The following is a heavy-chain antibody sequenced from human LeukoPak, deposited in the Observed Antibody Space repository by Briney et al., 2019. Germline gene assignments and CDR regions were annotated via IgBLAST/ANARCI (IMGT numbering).Heavy chain of an antibody. J-gene: IGHJ6*02. CDR1: GGFFRGYY. D-gene: IGHD3-10*01. CDR2: INYSGST. CDR3: ARGNLGTMVRGTYYYGLHV. V-gene: IGHV4-34*01. Sequence: SETLSVTCDVYGGFFRGYYWSWIRPPPGKGLEWIGEINYSGSTKYNPSLKSRVIISVDTSKNQFSLKLSAVTAADTAVYYCARGNLGTMVRGTYYYGLHVWGRGTTVTAS.